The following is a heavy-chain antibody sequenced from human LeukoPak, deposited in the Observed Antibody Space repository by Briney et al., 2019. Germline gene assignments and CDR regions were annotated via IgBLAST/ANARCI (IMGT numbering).Heavy chain of an antibody. D-gene: IGHD3-3*01. V-gene: IGHV4-34*01. CDR1: GGSFSGYY. CDR3: ARGVLRFLEWRLDAFDI. CDR2: INHSGST. J-gene: IGHJ3*02. Sequence: SETLSLTCAVYGGSFSGYYWSWIRQPPGKGLEWIGEINHSGSTNYNPSLKSRVTISVDTSKNQFSLKLSSVTAADTAVYYCARGVLRFLEWRLDAFDIWGQGTMVTVSS.